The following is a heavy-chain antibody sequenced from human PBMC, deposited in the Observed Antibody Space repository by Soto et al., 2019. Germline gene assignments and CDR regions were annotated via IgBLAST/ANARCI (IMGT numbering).Heavy chain of an antibody. V-gene: IGHV3-23*01. CDR2: ISGDGGRT. Sequence: PGGSLRLSCAASGFKFNSYAMSWVRQAPGKGPEWVAGISGDGGRTYYADSVKGRFVISRDNSKNTLSLQMNSLRVGDTAIYYCAKEPDVICGAYTLFDPWGQGTLVTVSS. J-gene: IGHJ5*02. CDR3: AKEPDVICGAYTLFDP. D-gene: IGHD2-2*01. CDR1: GFKFNSYA.